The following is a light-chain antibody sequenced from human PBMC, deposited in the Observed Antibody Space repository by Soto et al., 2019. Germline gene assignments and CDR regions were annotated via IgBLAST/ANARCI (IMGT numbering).Light chain of an antibody. CDR2: GAS. V-gene: IGKV3-15*01. CDR3: QQYNIWWT. Sequence: EIVMTQSPATLSVSPGERATLSCRASQSVSSNLAWYQQKPGHPPRLLIYGASTRATGIPARFSGGGSGTEFTLTISSLQSEDFAVHYCQQYNIWWTFVQGTKVDIK. J-gene: IGKJ1*01. CDR1: QSVSSN.